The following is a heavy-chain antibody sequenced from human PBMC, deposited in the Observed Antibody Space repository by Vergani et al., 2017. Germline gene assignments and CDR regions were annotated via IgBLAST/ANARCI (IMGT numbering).Heavy chain of an antibody. D-gene: IGHD3-22*01. CDR2: FDTEDGET. CDR1: GYTLTELS. V-gene: IGHV1-24*01. J-gene: IGHJ3*02. CDR3: ATVDTRITMIVVVTPGGAFDI. Sequence: QVQLVQSGAEVKKPGASVKVSCKVSGYTLTELSMHWVRQAPGXGLGWMGGFDTEDGETIYVQKFQGRVTMTEDTSTDKAYMELSSLRSEDTAVYYWATVDTRITMIVVVTPGGAFDIWGQGTMVTVSS.